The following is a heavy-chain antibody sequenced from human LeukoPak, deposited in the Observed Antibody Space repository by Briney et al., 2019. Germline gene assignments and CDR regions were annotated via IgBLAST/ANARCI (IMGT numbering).Heavy chain of an antibody. Sequence: SFKVXXGTFNIYAISWVRQAPGQGLEWMGRITPVFDMANYAQKFQGTVTITADKSTSTVYMELSSLRNEDTAVYYCAIIALVPMWGQGTKVTVSS. D-gene: IGHD6-19*01. CDR1: XGTFNIYA. J-gene: IGHJ3*02. CDR2: ITPVFDMA. CDR3: AIIALVPM. V-gene: IGHV1-69*17.